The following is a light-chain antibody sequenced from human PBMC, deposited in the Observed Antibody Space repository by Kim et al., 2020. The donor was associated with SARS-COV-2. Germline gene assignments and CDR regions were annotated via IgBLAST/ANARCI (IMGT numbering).Light chain of an antibody. CDR1: SSDVGSYKY. Sequence: QSALTQPRSVSGSPGQPVTISCTGTSSDVGSYKYVSWYQRHPGKAPKLMLYDVSERPSGVPDRFSGSKSGNTASLTISGLQAEDEADYYCCSYAGSYTGVFGTGTKVTVL. V-gene: IGLV2-11*01. CDR3: CSYAGSYTGV. J-gene: IGLJ1*01. CDR2: DVS.